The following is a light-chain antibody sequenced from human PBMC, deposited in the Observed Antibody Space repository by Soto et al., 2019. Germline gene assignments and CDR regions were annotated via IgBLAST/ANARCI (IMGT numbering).Light chain of an antibody. CDR1: QTISSS. Sequence: DIQMTQSPSSLSASVGDRVTITCRASQTISSSLNWYQQKPGKAPDLLIYAASNLQSGVPSRFSFSGSGSGLDLTISIRKPQDFEISYCQWSYSYPHIYTFGQGTRLEIK. CDR2: AAS. CDR3: QWSYSYPHIYT. J-gene: IGKJ2*01. V-gene: IGKV1-39*01.